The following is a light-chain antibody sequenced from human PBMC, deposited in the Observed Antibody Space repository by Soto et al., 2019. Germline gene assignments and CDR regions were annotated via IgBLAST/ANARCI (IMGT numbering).Light chain of an antibody. J-gene: IGKJ2*01. Sequence: DIVMTQSPLSLPVTPGEPASISCRSSQRLLHTNGNNYLDWYLQKPGQSPQLLIYLGSNRASGVPDRFSGSGSGTDFTLKISRVEAEDAGVYYCMQALQTPYTFGQGTKVDIK. CDR2: LGS. V-gene: IGKV2-28*01. CDR1: QRLLHTNGNNY. CDR3: MQALQTPYT.